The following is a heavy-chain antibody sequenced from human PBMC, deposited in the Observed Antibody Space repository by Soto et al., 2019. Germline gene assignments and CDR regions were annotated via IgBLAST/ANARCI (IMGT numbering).Heavy chain of an antibody. D-gene: IGHD5-18*01. J-gene: IGHJ3*02. CDR1: GFTFSNYG. V-gene: IGHV3-33*01. CDR2: IWDDGSNK. CDR3: ARDLIGRYGLGACDI. Sequence: QVQLVESGGGVVQPGRSLRLSCAASGFTFSNYGMHWVRQAPGKGLEWVAVIWDDGSNKYYADSVKGRFTISRDNSKNTLYLQMNSLRVEDTAVYYCARDLIGRYGLGACDIWGRGTMVTVFS.